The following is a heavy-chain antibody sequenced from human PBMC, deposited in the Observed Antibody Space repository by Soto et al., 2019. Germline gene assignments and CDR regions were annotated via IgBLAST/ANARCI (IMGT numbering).Heavy chain of an antibody. CDR2: ISGSGGST. CDR1: GFTFSSYA. V-gene: IGHV3-23*01. CDR3: ARLHLGELSFLYYMDV. D-gene: IGHD3-16*02. J-gene: IGHJ6*03. Sequence: GGSLRLSCAASGFTFSSYAMSWVRQAPGKGLEWVSAISGSGGSTYYADSVKGRFTISRDNSKNTLYLQMNSLRAEDTAVYYCARLHLGELSFLYYMDVWGKGTTVTVSS.